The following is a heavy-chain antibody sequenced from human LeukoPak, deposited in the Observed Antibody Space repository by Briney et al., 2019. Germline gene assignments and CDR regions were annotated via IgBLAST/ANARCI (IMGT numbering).Heavy chain of an antibody. D-gene: IGHD1-26*01. Sequence: GGSLGLSCTASGFTFSSYTMNWVRQAPGKGLEWVSSITSSSYIYYADSVKGRFSISRDNAKNSLYLQMNSLRAEDTAVYYCARDSPSGSYYYFDYWGQGTLVTVSS. CDR3: ARDSPSGSYYYFDY. J-gene: IGHJ4*02. CDR1: GFTFSSYT. CDR2: ITSSSYI. V-gene: IGHV3-21*01.